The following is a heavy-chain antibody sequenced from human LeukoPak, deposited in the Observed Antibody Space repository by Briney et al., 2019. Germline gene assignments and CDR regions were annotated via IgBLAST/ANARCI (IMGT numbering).Heavy chain of an antibody. V-gene: IGHV1-8*01. Sequence: ASVKVSCKASGYTFTSYDINWVRQATGQGLEWMGWMNPNSGNTGYAQKFQGRVTMTRNTSISTAYMELSSLRSEDTAVYYCARDLFWTGYYYFDFWGQGTLVTVSS. D-gene: IGHD3-3*01. CDR3: ARDLFWTGYYYFDF. CDR2: MNPNSGNT. CDR1: GYTFTSYD. J-gene: IGHJ4*02.